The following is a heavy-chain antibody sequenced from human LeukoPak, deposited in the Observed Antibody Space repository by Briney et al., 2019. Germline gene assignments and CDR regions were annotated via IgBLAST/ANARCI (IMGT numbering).Heavy chain of an antibody. CDR1: GFTFSSYE. J-gene: IGHJ3*02. Sequence: GGSLRLSCAASGFTFSSYEMNWVRQAPGKGLEWVSYISSSSSTIYYADSVKGRFTISRDNAKNSLYLQMNSLRAEDTAVYYCARERGLHTGYGDYVGAFDIWGQGTMVTVSS. CDR2: ISSSSSTI. D-gene: IGHD4-17*01. V-gene: IGHV3-48*01. CDR3: ARERGLHTGYGDYVGAFDI.